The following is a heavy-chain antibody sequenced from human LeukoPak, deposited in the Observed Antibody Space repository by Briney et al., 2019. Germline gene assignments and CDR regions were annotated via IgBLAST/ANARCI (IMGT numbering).Heavy chain of an antibody. CDR3: ASAGIVGATGLGFDP. Sequence: SETLSLTCTVSGASISSGYYWGWIRQPPGKGLEWIGSIYHSGSTYYNPSLKSRVTISVDTSKNQFSLKLSSVTAADTAVYYCASAGIVGATGLGFDPWGQGTLVTVSS. D-gene: IGHD1-26*01. J-gene: IGHJ5*02. CDR2: IYHSGST. CDR1: GASISSGYY. V-gene: IGHV4-38-2*02.